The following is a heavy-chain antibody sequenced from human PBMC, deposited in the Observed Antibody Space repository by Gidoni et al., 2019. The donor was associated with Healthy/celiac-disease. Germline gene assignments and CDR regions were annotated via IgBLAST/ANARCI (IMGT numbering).Heavy chain of an antibody. V-gene: IGHV3-74*01. CDR3: AIFGVVSYYGMDV. CDR1: GFTFSSYW. Sequence: EVQLVESGGGFVQTGGSLRLSSSASGFTFSSYWMHWVRQAPGKGLVWVSRINSDGSSTSYADSVKGRFTISRDNAKNTLYLQMNSLRAEDTAVYYCAIFGVVSYYGMDVWGQGTTVTVSS. J-gene: IGHJ6*02. D-gene: IGHD3-3*02. CDR2: INSDGSST.